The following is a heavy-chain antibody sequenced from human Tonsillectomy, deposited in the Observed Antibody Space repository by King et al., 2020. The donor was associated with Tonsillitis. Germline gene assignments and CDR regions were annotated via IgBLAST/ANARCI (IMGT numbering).Heavy chain of an antibody. V-gene: IGHV3-9*01. CDR1: GFTFDDYA. J-gene: IGHJ2*01. D-gene: IGHD4/OR15-4a*01. Sequence: VQLVESGGGLVQSGRSLRLSCAASGFTFDDYAMHWVRQAPGKGLEWVSGISWDSGSIDNADSVKGRFTIARDNAKNSLYLQIHSLSPEDTAFYYCVKDSGGAPIWYFDLWGRGTLVTVSS. CDR3: VKDSGGAPIWYFDL. CDR2: ISWDSGSI.